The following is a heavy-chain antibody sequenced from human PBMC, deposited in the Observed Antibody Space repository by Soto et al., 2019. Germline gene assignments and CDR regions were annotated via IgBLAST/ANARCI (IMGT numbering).Heavy chain of an antibody. V-gene: IGHV3-7*01. J-gene: IGHJ3*02. D-gene: IGHD6-25*01. CDR2: IKQDGSEK. CDR1: GFTFSSYW. Sequence: GGSLRLSCAASGFTFSSYWMSWVRQAPGKGLEWVANIKQDGSEKYHVDSVKGRFTISRDNAKNSLYLQMNSLRAEDTAVYYCARDIPKFRRLTHDAFDIWGQGTMVTVSS. CDR3: ARDIPKFRRLTHDAFDI.